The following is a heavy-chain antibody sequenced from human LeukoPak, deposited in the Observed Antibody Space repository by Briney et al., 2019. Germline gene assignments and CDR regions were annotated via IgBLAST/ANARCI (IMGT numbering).Heavy chain of an antibody. Sequence: SETLSLTCTVSGGSISSYYWSWIRQPPGKGLEWIGYIYYSGSTNYNPSLKGRVTISVDTSKNQFSLKLSSVTAADTAVYYCARDQRSSGWYGVGGDNWFDPWGQGTLVTVSS. CDR3: ARDQRSSGWYGVGGDNWFDP. D-gene: IGHD6-19*01. CDR2: IYYSGST. J-gene: IGHJ5*02. CDR1: GGSISSYY. V-gene: IGHV4-59*01.